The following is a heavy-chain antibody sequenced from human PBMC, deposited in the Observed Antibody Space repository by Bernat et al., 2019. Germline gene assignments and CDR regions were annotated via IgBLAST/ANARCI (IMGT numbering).Heavy chain of an antibody. CDR3: ARQQTPYDFWSGYYGEAFDY. CDR2: IYYSGST. V-gene: IGHV4-39*01. D-gene: IGHD3-3*01. CDR1: GGSISSSSYY. Sequence: QLQLQESGPGLVKPSETLSLTCTVSGGSISSSSYYWGWIRQPPGKGLEWIGSIYYSGSTYYNPSLKSRVTISVDTSKNQFCLKLSSVTAADTAVYYCARQQTPYDFWSGYYGEAFDYWGQGTLVTVAS. J-gene: IGHJ4*02.